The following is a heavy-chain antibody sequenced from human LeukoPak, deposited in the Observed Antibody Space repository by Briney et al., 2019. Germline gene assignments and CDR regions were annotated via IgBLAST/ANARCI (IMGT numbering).Heavy chain of an antibody. V-gene: IGHV4-59*01. CDR1: GVSMSDFY. CDR3: ARGGPNSSGYTVDAFDI. J-gene: IGHJ3*02. CDR2: IYYTGST. D-gene: IGHD3-22*01. Sequence: SETLSLTCTVSGVSMSDFYWSWLRQPPGKGLEWIGYIYYTGSTSYNPSLKSRVTMSLDTSKNQFSLKLTSVTAADTAVYYCARGGPNSSGYTVDAFDIWGRGTMITVSS.